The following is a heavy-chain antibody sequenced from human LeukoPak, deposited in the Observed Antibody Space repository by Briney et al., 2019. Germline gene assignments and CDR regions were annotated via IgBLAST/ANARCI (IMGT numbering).Heavy chain of an antibody. Sequence: PSETLSLTCTVSGGSISSYYWSWIRQPPGKGLEWIGYIYYSGSTNYNPSLKSRVTISVDTSKNQFSLKLSSVTAADTAVYYCARSEGPDGIAAAGGFDYWGQGTLVTVSS. CDR3: ARSEGPDGIAAAGGFDY. V-gene: IGHV4-59*01. CDR2: IYYSGST. J-gene: IGHJ4*02. CDR1: GGSISSYY. D-gene: IGHD6-13*01.